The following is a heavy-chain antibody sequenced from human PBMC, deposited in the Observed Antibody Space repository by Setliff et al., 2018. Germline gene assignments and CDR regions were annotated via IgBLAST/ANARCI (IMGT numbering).Heavy chain of an antibody. J-gene: IGHJ4*02. V-gene: IGHV3-23*01. Sequence: EGSLRLSCSTSGFTFDDYAMHWVRQAPGKGLEWVSAISGSGGSTYYADSVKGRFTISRDNAKNSLYLQMNSLRAEDTAVYYCARGAPIPIAVAGADDYWGQGTLVTVSS. D-gene: IGHD6-19*01. CDR1: GFTFDDYA. CDR2: ISGSGGST. CDR3: ARGAPIPIAVAGADDY.